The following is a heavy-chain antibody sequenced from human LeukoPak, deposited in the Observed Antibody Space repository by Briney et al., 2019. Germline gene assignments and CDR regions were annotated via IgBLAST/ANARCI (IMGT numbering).Heavy chain of an antibody. J-gene: IGHJ4*02. CDR2: ISGSGGST. Sequence: GRSLRLSCAASGFTFSSYAMSWVRQAPGKGLEWVSAISGSGGSTYYADSVKGRFTISRDNSKNTLYLQMNSLRAEDTAVYYCARGFYYYDSSGLDYWGQGTLVTVSS. CDR3: ARGFYYYDSSGLDY. V-gene: IGHV3-23*01. D-gene: IGHD3-22*01. CDR1: GFTFSSYA.